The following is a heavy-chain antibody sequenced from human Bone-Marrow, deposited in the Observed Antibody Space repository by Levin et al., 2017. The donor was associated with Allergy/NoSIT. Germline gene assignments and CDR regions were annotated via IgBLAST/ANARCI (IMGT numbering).Heavy chain of an antibody. CDR2: IYYSGST. Sequence: PSETLSLTCTVSGGSISSGGYYWSWIRQHPGKGLEWIGYIYYSGSTYYNPSLKSRVTISVDTSKNQFSLKLSSVTAADTAVYYCARRLERRAYFDYWGQGTLVTVSS. J-gene: IGHJ4*02. V-gene: IGHV4-31*03. CDR3: ARRLERRAYFDY. D-gene: IGHD1-1*01. CDR1: GGSISSGGYY.